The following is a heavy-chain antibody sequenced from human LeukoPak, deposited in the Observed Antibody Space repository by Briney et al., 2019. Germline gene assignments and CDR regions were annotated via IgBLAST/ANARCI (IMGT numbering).Heavy chain of an antibody. CDR1: GGSIRNYF. V-gene: IGHV4-59*01. J-gene: IGHJ3*01. CDR2: INYRGGT. D-gene: IGHD1-26*01. CDR3: ARDGGRYRNDAFDF. Sequence: SETLSLTCTVSGGSIRNYFWSWIRQPPGKGLEWIGYINYRGGTNYNPFLESRVTISVDTSKNQFSLRLNSVTAADTAVYYCARDGGRYRNDAFDFWGQGTVVTVSS.